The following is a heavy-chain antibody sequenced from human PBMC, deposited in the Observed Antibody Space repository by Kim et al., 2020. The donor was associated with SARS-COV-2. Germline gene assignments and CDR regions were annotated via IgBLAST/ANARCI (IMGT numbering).Heavy chain of an antibody. CDR2: ISSSGSTI. CDR1: GFTFSSYE. CDR3: ARSMRPRIVVVITAGYFDY. V-gene: IGHV3-48*03. D-gene: IGHD3-22*01. J-gene: IGHJ4*02. Sequence: GGSLRLSCAASGFTFSSYEMNWVRQAPGKGLEWVSDISSSGSTIYYADSVKGRFTISRDNAKNSLYLQMNSLRAEDTAVYYCARSMRPRIVVVITAGYFDYWGQRTLVTVSS.